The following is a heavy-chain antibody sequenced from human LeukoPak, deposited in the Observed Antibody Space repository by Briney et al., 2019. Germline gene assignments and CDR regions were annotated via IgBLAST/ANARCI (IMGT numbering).Heavy chain of an antibody. CDR2: VGHEDGTT. CDR3: ATGAIVYDY. CDR1: GSTLSKIS. V-gene: IGHV1-24*01. J-gene: IGHJ4*02. Sequence: ASVRVSCKVSGSTLSKISVDWVRQAPGKGLEWMGSVGHEDGTTIHAQKFQGRFNMTVDTATDTAYMEMSSLTSEDTAIYYCATGAIVYDYWGQGTLVTVSS. D-gene: IGHD3-9*01.